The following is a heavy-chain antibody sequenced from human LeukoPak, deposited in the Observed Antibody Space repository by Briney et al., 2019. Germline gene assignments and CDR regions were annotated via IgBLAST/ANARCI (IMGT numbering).Heavy chain of an antibody. D-gene: IGHD3/OR15-3a*01. V-gene: IGHV3-7*01. Sequence: GGSLRLSCAASGFTFTSYWMGWVRQAPGKGLEWVANIEEYGSEIYYVDSVKGRFTISRDNTKTLLYLQMNSLRAEDTAVYYCARPSFRTGSYFDHWGQGTLVTVSS. CDR3: ARPSFRTGSYFDH. J-gene: IGHJ4*02. CDR1: GFTFTSYW. CDR2: IEEYGSEI.